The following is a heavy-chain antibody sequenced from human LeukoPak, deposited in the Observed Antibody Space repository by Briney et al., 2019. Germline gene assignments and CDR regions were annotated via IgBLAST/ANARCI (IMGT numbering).Heavy chain of an antibody. J-gene: IGHJ4*02. D-gene: IGHD3-22*01. CDR3: ARDPYYYDSSGYYGGWSYYFDY. CDR2: INSSSSYI. V-gene: IGHV3-21*01. CDR1: GFTFNSYS. Sequence: PGVSLTLSCAASGFTFNSYSMNGLRQAPGKGLGCVSSINSSSSYIYYADSVKGRFTISRDNAKNPLYLQMNSLRAEDTAVYYCARDPYYYDSSGYYGGWSYYFDYWGQGTLVTVSS.